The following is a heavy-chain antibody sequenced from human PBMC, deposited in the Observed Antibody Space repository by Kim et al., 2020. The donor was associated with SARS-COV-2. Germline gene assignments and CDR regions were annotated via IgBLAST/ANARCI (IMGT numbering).Heavy chain of an antibody. D-gene: IGHD3-9*01. Sequence: STALKTRLTISKDTSKNQVVLTMTNMDPVDTATYYCARAYYDILTGYYDYWGQGTLVTVSS. V-gene: IGHV2-70*01. J-gene: IGHJ4*02. CDR3: ARAYYDILTGYYDY.